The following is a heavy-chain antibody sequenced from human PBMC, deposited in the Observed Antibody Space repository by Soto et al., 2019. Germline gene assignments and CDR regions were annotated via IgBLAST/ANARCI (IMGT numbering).Heavy chain of an antibody. Sequence: PGGSLRLSCAASGFTFDDYAMHWVRQAPGKGLEWVSGISWNSGSIGYADSVKGRFTISRDNAKNSLYLQMNSLRAEDTASDVLRFLEWLLAWKNYYYYYMDVWGKGTTVTVSS. V-gene: IGHV3-9*01. CDR2: ISWNSGSI. D-gene: IGHD3-3*01. CDR3: RFLEWLLAWKNYYYYYMDV. J-gene: IGHJ6*03. CDR1: GFTFDDYA.